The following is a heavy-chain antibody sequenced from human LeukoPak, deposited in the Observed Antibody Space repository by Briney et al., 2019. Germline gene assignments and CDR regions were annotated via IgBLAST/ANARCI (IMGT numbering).Heavy chain of an antibody. J-gene: IGHJ5*02. V-gene: IGHV1-2*02. Sequence: SVKVSCKASGYTFTGYYMHWVRQAPGQGLEWMGWINPNSGGTNYAQKFQGRVTMTRDTSISTAYMELSRLRSDDTAVYYCARTVAAHSAHNWFDPWGQGTLVTVSS. D-gene: IGHD6-6*01. CDR1: GYTFTGYY. CDR2: INPNSGGT. CDR3: ARTVAAHSAHNWFDP.